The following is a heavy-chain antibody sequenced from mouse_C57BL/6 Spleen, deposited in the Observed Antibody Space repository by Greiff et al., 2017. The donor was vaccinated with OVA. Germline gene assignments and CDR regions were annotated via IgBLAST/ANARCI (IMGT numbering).Heavy chain of an antibody. CDR3: ARSRGLFDY. J-gene: IGHJ2*01. CDR1: GYTFTSYW. V-gene: IGHV1-50*01. Sequence: VQLQQPGAELVKPGASVKLSCKASGYTFTSYWMQWVKQRPGQGLEWIGEIDPSDSYTNYNQKFKGKATLTVDTSSSTAYMQLSSLTSEDSVVYYCARSRGLFDYWGQGTTLTVSS. CDR2: IDPSDSYT.